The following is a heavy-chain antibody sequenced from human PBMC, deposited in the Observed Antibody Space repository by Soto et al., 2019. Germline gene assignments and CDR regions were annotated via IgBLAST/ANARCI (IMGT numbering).Heavy chain of an antibody. V-gene: IGHV3-33*01. Sequence: QVQLVESGGGVVQPGRSLRLSCAASGFTFSSYGMHWVRQAPGKGLEWVAVIWYDGSNKYYADSVKGRFTISRDNSKNTLYLQMNSLRAEDTAVYYCARDLDTAMGDYYFDYWGQGTLVTVSS. CDR2: IWYDGSNK. CDR3: ARDLDTAMGDYYFDY. J-gene: IGHJ4*02. CDR1: GFTFSSYG. D-gene: IGHD5-18*01.